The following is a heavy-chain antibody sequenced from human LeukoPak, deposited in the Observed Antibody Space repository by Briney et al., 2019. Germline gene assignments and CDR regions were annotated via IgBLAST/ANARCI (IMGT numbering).Heavy chain of an antibody. CDR1: GGSFSGYY. CDR3: ARGVGATYYYYYGMDV. V-gene: IGHV4-59*01. D-gene: IGHD1-26*01. Sequence: RPSEILSLTCAVYGGSFSGYYWSWIRQPPGKGLEWIGYIYYSGSTNYNPSLKSRVTISVDTSKNQFSLKLSSVTAADTAVYYCARGVGATYYYYYGMDVWGQGTTVTVSS. J-gene: IGHJ6*02. CDR2: IYYSGST.